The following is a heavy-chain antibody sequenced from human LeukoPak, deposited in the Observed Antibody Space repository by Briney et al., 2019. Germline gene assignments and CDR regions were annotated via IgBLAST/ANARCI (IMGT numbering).Heavy chain of an antibody. CDR1: GYSFISYW. CDR2: IYPANSDT. CDR3: ARPACSSTSCYLYFQH. J-gene: IGHJ1*01. V-gene: IGHV5-51*01. Sequence: GESLKISCKASGYSFISYWIGWVRQMPGKGLEWMAIIYPANSDTRYSPSFQGQVTISADKSISTAYLQWSSLKASDTAMYYCARPACSSTSCYLYFQHWGQGTLVTVSS. D-gene: IGHD2-2*01.